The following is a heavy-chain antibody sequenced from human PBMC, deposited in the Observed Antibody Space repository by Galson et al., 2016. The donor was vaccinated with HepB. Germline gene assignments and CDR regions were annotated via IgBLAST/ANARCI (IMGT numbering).Heavy chain of an antibody. CDR1: GFTFSDYA. V-gene: IGHV3-23*01. J-gene: IGHJ4*02. CDR2: LSGWGDHT. CDR3: GKDRGWWATDH. Sequence: SLRLSCAASGFTFSDYAMYWVRQAPGKGLDWVSSLSGWGDHTYYADSVKGRFTISRDNSKNTVFLQTNSLRVDDTAIYYCGKDRGWWATDHWGQGTLVTVSS. D-gene: IGHD2-8*02.